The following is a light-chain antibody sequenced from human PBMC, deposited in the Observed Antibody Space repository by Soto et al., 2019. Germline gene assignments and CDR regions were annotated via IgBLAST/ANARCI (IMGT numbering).Light chain of an antibody. CDR3: QSHDSSLSGSV. CDR1: SSNIGAGYD. V-gene: IGLV1-40*01. Sequence: QSVLTQPPSVSGAPGQRVTISCTGSSSNIGAGYDVHWYQQLPGAAPRLLIYGNINRPSGVPDRFSGSKSGTSASLAITGLQAEDEADYYCQSHDSSLSGSVFGGGTKLTVL. J-gene: IGLJ2*01. CDR2: GNI.